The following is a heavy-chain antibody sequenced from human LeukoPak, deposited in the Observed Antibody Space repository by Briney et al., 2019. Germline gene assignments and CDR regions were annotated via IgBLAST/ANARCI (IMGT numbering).Heavy chain of an antibody. V-gene: IGHV3-30*03. CDR1: GFTFSDYY. D-gene: IGHD2-15*01. CDR2: ISDDGINK. J-gene: IGHJ4*02. CDR3: AGGLLGCGGGSCYPTDY. Sequence: GGSLRLSCAASGFTFSDYYMSWIRQAPGKGLEWVAVISDDGINKYYVDSVKGRFTISRDNSKNTLYLQMNSLRAEDTAVYYCAGGLLGCGGGSCYPTDYWGQGTLVTVSS.